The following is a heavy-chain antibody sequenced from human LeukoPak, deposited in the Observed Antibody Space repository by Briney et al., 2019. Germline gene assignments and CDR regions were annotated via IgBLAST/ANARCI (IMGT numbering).Heavy chain of an antibody. D-gene: IGHD6-19*01. V-gene: IGHV4-59*01. CDR2: IYYSGST. J-gene: IGHJ5*02. Sequence: PSETLSLTCTVSGGSISSYYWSWIRQPPGKGLEWIGYIYYSGSTNYNPSLKSRVTISVDTSKNQFSLKLSSVTAADTAVYYCARDCVASSGWYVHWFDPWGQGTLVTVSS. CDR3: ARDCVASSGWYVHWFDP. CDR1: GGSISSYY.